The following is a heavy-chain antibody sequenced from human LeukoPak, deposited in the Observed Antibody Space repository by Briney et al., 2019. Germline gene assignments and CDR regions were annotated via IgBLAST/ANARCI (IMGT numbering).Heavy chain of an antibody. CDR1: GFTFSSYS. Sequence: GEPLRLSCAASGFTFSSYSMNWVRQAPGKGLEWVSYISSSSSTIYYADSVKGRFTISRDNAKNSLYLQMNSLRAEDTAVYYCAREKGSYQLLHLDYWGQGTLVTVSS. CDR3: AREKGSYQLLHLDY. V-gene: IGHV3-48*01. J-gene: IGHJ4*02. D-gene: IGHD2-2*01. CDR2: ISSSSSTI.